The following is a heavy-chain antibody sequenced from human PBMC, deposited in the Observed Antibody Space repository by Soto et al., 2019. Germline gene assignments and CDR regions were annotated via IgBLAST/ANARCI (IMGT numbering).Heavy chain of an antibody. CDR1: GYTFTSYG. CDR2: ISAYNGNT. J-gene: IGHJ6*02. Sequence: ASVKVSCKASGYTFTSYGISWVRQAPGQGLEWMGWISAYNGNTNYAQKLQGGVTMTTDTSTSTAYMELRSLRSDDTAVYHCARDLVASGRLTYYYYYGMDVWGQGTTVTVSS. D-gene: IGHD2-8*02. V-gene: IGHV1-18*01. CDR3: ARDLVASGRLTYYYYYGMDV.